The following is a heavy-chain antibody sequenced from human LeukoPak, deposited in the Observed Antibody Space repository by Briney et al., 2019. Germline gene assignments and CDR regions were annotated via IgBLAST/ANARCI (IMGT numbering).Heavy chain of an antibody. CDR3: ARGLGYCSGGSCSPSDY. CDR1: GGSFSGYY. D-gene: IGHD2-15*01. Sequence: SETLSLTCAVYGGSFSGYYWSWIRQPPGKGLEWIGEINHSGSTNYNPSLKSRVTISVDTSKNQFSLKLSSVTAADTAVYYCARGLGYCSGGSCSPSDYWGQGTLVTVSS. CDR2: INHSGST. V-gene: IGHV4-34*01. J-gene: IGHJ4*02.